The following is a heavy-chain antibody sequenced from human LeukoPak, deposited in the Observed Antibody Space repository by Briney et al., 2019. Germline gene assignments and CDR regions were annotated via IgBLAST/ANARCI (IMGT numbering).Heavy chain of an antibody. V-gene: IGHV4-38-2*02. CDR1: GYSISSGYY. CDR2: IHHSGST. CDR3: ARSHGSGSYYNLNDY. D-gene: IGHD3-10*01. J-gene: IGHJ4*02. Sequence: SETLSLTCTVSGYSISSGYYWGWIRQPPGKGLEWIGSIHHSGSTYYNPSLQSRVTISVDTSKNQFSLKLSSVTAADTAVYYCARSHGSGSYYNLNDYWGQGTLVTVSS.